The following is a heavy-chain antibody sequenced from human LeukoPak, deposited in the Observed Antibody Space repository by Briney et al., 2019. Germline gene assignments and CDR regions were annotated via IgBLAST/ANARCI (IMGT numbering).Heavy chain of an antibody. V-gene: IGHV1-8*01. D-gene: IGHD1-7*01. CDR2: MNPNSGNT. CDR3: ARGLGGYNWNYNHWLDP. Sequence: GASVKVSCKASGYTFTSYDINWVRQATGQGLEWMGWMNPNSGNTGYAQKFQGRVTMTRNTSISTAYMELSSLRSEDTAVYHCARGLGGYNWNYNHWLDPWGQGTLVTLSS. CDR1: GYTFTSYD. J-gene: IGHJ5*02.